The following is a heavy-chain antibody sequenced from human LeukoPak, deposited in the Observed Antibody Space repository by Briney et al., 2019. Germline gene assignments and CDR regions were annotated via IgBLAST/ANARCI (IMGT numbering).Heavy chain of an antibody. Sequence: ASVKVSCKPSGYSFTTYGISWVRQAPGQGLEWMGWISTYNGNTYYAQKAQARVTMTTDTSTSTAYMELRSLRSDDTAVYYCAVTTSAGTDRSFYFDYWGQGTLVTVSS. D-gene: IGHD6-13*01. CDR2: ISTYNGNT. V-gene: IGHV1-18*01. J-gene: IGHJ4*02. CDR1: GYSFTTYG. CDR3: AVTTSAGTDRSFYFDY.